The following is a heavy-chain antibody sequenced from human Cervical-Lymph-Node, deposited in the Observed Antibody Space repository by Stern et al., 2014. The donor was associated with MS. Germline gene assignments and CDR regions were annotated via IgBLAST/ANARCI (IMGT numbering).Heavy chain of an antibody. CDR3: ATDGEMTTIGLQY. CDR1: GGSFITHA. D-gene: IGHD5-24*01. CDR2: IIPLFGSA. J-gene: IGHJ4*02. V-gene: IGHV1-69*14. Sequence: QVQLVQSGTEVRKPGSSVRVSCKASGGSFITHAFSWVRQAPGQGLEWMGGIIPLFGSAHYAQRFQGRLNLIADKSTSTAYMELSSLRSEDTAVYYCATDGEMTTIGLQYWGQGTLVSVSP.